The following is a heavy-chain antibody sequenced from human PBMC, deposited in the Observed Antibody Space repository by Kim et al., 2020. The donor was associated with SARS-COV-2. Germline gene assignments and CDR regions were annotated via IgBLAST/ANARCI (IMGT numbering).Heavy chain of an antibody. CDR3: ASERGYSRGGAAYYFDY. CDR1: GGTFSSYA. CDR2: IIPILGIA. D-gene: IGHD6-13*01. J-gene: IGHJ4*02. V-gene: IGHV1-69*04. Sequence: SVKVSCKASGGTFSSYAISWVRQAPGQGLEWMGRIIPILGIANYAQNFQGRVTITADKSTSTAYMELSSLGSEDTAVYHCASERGYSRGGAAYYFDYWGQGTLVTVSS.